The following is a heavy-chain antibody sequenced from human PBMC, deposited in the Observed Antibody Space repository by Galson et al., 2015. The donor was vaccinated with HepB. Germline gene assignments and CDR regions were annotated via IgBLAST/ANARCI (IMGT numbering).Heavy chain of an antibody. J-gene: IGHJ6*02. V-gene: IGHV1-24*01. CDR3: ATDKRNAGGMDV. Sequence: SVKVSCKASGYTFTSYYMHWVRQAPGKGLEWMGGFDPEDGETIYAQKFQGRVTMTEDTSTDTAYMELSSLRSEDTAVYYCATDKRNAGGMDVWGQGTTVTVSS. CDR1: GYTFTSYY. D-gene: IGHD1-14*01. CDR2: FDPEDGET.